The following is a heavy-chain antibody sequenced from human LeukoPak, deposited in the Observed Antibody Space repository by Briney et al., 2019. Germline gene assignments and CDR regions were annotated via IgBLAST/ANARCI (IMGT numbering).Heavy chain of an antibody. J-gene: IGHJ5*02. D-gene: IGHD5-18*01. CDR2: ISSSGGST. Sequence: GGSLRLSCAASGFTFSSYAITWVRQAPGKGLEWVSAISSSGGSTYYSDSVKGRFTISRDNSKNTLYLQMNSLRAEDTAVYYCANRVGYSYGAWGQGTLVTVSS. CDR3: ANRVGYSYGA. V-gene: IGHV3-23*01. CDR1: GFTFSSYA.